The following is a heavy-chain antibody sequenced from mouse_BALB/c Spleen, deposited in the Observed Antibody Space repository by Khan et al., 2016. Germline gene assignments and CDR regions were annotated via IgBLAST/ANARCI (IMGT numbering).Heavy chain of an antibody. D-gene: IGHD1-3*01. V-gene: IGHV9-2-1*01. Sequence: QIQLVQSGPELKKPGETVKISCKASGYTFTDYSMHWVRQAQGKGLKWMGWINNETGETTYADDFKGRFAFSLEISASTAYLQIKSRKNEDTAMYVIASGSHVVNNCPFADWCQGALGTVSA. CDR2: INNETGET. CDR1: GYTFTDYS. CDR3: ASGSHVVNNCPFAD. J-gene: IGHJ3*01.